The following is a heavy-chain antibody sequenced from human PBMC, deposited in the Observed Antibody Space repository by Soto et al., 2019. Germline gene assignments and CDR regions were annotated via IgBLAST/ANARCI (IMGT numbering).Heavy chain of an antibody. D-gene: IGHD4-17*01. V-gene: IGHV4-59*01. Sequence: SETLSLTCTVSGGSISSYYWSWIRQPPGKGLEWIGYIYYSGSTNYNPSLKSRVTISVDTSKNQFSLKLSSVTAADTAVYYCARGRNDYGDYFSWFDPWGQGTLVTVSS. CDR2: IYYSGST. CDR3: ARGRNDYGDYFSWFDP. CDR1: GGSISSYY. J-gene: IGHJ5*02.